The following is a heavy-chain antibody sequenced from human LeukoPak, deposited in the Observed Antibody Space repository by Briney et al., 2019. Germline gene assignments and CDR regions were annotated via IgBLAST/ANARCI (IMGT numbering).Heavy chain of an antibody. CDR2: ISSSANTI. V-gene: IGHV3-48*04. J-gene: IGHJ5*02. D-gene: IGHD3-10*01. CDR1: GFTFSNAW. Sequence: GGSLRLSWAASGFTFSNAWMNWVRQAPGKGLEWVSYISSSANTICYADSVKGRFTVSRDNAKNSLYLQMNSLRAEDTAVYYCAREGFTMVRGVKYNWFDPWGQGTLVTVSS. CDR3: AREGFTMVRGVKYNWFDP.